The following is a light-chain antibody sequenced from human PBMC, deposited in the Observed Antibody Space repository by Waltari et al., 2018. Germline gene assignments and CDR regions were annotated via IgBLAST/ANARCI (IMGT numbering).Light chain of an antibody. V-gene: IGKV2-28*01. J-gene: IGKJ3*01. CDR3: QQFINDPLT. Sequence: DIVMTQSPLSLPVTPGEPASIPCRSSRSLLHSNGYNHLDWYLQKPGQSPQLLIYLGSNRASGVPDRFSGSGSGTDFTLSISSLQPEDFATYYCQQFINDPLTFGPGTTVDVK. CDR1: RSLLHSNGYNH. CDR2: LGS.